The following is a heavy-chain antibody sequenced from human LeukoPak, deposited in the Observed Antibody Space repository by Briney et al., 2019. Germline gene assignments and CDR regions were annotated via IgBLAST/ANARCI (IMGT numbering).Heavy chain of an antibody. J-gene: IGHJ4*02. CDR3: AKSSYYDASGYHREYYFDY. CDR1: GFTVSSNY. V-gene: IGHV3-53*01. D-gene: IGHD3-22*01. Sequence: PGGSLRLSCAASGFTVSSNYMNWVRQAPGKGLEWVSVIYSGGTTFYADSVKGRFTISRDNSKNTLYLQMNSLRDEDTAVYYCAKSSYYDASGYHREYYFDYWGQGTLVTVSS. CDR2: IYSGGTT.